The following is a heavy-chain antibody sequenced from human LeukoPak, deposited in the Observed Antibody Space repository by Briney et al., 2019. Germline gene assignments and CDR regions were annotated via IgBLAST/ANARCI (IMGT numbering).Heavy chain of an antibody. J-gene: IGHJ4*02. CDR2: IKQDGSEK. V-gene: IGHV3-7*01. CDR1: GFTFSNYW. D-gene: IGHD1-7*01. CDR3: AREDDWNYEDY. Sequence: GGSLILSCAASGFTFSNYWMSWVRQAPGKGLEGVANIKQDGSEKYYVNSVKGRFTISRDNAKNSLYLQMNSLRAEDTAIYFCAREDDWNYEDYWGQGTLVTVSS.